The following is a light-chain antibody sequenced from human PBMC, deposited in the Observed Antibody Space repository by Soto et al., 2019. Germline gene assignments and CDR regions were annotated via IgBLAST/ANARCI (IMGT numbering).Light chain of an antibody. CDR1: QSVDTTF. Sequence: EIVLTQSPGSLSLSPGQRATLSCRASQSVDTTFFAWYQKKPGQAPRLLIYGASKRATGIPDRLSGSGSGTDFTLIISRLEPEDFAVYYCQQYMSSVTFGQGTKVAIK. J-gene: IGKJ1*01. V-gene: IGKV3-20*01. CDR3: QQYMSSVT. CDR2: GAS.